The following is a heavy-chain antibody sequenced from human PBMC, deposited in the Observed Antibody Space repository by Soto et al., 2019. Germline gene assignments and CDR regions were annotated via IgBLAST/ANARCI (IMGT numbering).Heavy chain of an antibody. CDR2: ISYDGSNK. D-gene: IGHD3-22*01. CDR1: GFTFSSYA. Sequence: QVQLVESGGGVVQPGRSLRLSCAASGFTFSSYAMHWVRQAPGKGLEWVAVISYDGSNKYYADSVKGRFTISRDNSKNTLYLQMNSLRAEDTAVYYCANNSSGYPFDYWGQGTLVTVSS. CDR3: ANNSSGYPFDY. V-gene: IGHV3-30-3*01. J-gene: IGHJ4*02.